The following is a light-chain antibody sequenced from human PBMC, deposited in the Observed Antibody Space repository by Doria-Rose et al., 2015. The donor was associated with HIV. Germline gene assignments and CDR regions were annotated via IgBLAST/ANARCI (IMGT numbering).Light chain of an antibody. CDR1: QSFSSTY. V-gene: IGKV3-20*01. Sequence: TQSPGTLSLSPGERATLSCRASQSFSSTYLAWYQQKPGQAPSPLIYDGSTRATGIPDRFSASGSGTDFTLTINRLEPEDFALYYCHQYGTSWTFGQGTKVDI. CDR2: DGS. CDR3: HQYGTSWT. J-gene: IGKJ1*01.